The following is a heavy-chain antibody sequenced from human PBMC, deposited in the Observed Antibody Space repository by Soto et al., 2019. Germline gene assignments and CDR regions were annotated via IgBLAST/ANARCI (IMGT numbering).Heavy chain of an antibody. Sequence: SETLSLTCAVYGGSFSGYYWSWIRQPPGKGLEWIGEINHSGSTNYNPSLKSRVTISVDTSKNQFSLKLSSVTAADTAVYYCARGSGYSSGWYHYYYGMDVWGQGTTVTVSS. D-gene: IGHD6-19*01. CDR3: ARGSGYSSGWYHYYYGMDV. CDR1: GGSFSGYY. CDR2: INHSGST. J-gene: IGHJ6*02. V-gene: IGHV4-34*01.